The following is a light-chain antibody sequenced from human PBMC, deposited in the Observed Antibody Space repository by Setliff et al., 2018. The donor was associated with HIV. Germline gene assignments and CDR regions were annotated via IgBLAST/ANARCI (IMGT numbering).Light chain of an antibody. Sequence: QSALAQPASVSGSPGQAITISCTGNNSDIGTYDLVSWYQQHPGRAPKLTIFEVKRRPSGVSNRFSGSKSGNTASLTISGLQAEDEATYFCSSYTGSDTFDVFGTWTKVTVL. CDR2: EVK. V-gene: IGLV2-23*02. CDR1: NSDIGTYDL. CDR3: SSYTGSDTFDV. J-gene: IGLJ1*01.